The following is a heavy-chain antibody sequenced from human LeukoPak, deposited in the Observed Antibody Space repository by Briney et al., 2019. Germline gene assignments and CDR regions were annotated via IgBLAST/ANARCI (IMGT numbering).Heavy chain of an antibody. Sequence: GGSLRLPCAASGFPFSSHGMSWLRQAPGKGLEWVSGIIGGGGSTYYADSVKGRFTISGDNPRNTLFLQMNSLRAEDTAVYYCAHGAMYQLDYWGQGTLVTVSS. J-gene: IGHJ4*02. CDR1: GFPFSSHG. V-gene: IGHV3-23*01. D-gene: IGHD2-2*01. CDR3: AHGAMYQLDY. CDR2: IIGGGGST.